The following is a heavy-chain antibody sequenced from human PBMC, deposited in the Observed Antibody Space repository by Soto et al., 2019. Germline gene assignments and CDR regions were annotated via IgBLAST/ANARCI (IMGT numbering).Heavy chain of an antibody. CDR2: IIPILGIA. J-gene: IGHJ4*02. D-gene: IGHD2-15*01. V-gene: IGHV1-69*02. CDR1: GGTFSSYT. CDR3: AMGYCSGGSCYSGY. Sequence: SVKVSCKASGGTFSSYTISWVRQAPGQGLEWMGRIIPILGIANYAQKFQGRVTITADKSTSTAYMELSSLRSEDTAVYYCAMGYCSGGSCYSGYWGQGTLVTVS.